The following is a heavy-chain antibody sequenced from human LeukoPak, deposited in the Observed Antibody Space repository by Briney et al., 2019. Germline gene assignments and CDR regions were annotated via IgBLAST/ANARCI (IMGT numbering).Heavy chain of an antibody. J-gene: IGHJ6*03. CDR3: AKMKGPGLYYHYSMDV. V-gene: IGHV3-23*01. CDR1: GFTFTGFA. CDR2: ISGSSGAT. Sequence: PGGSLRLSCAASGFTFTGFAMSWVRQAPGKGPEWVSRISGSSGATYYADSVKGRFTIYRDNSKKTLYLQMNSLRADDTAVYYCAKMKGPGLYYHYSMDVWGKGTTVIVSS.